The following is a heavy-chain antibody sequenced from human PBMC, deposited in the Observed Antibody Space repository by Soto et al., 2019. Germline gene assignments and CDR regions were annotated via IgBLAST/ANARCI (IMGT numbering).Heavy chain of an antibody. Sequence: GGSLRLSCTASGFSLQNYAMAWVRQAPGKGLEWVSTLIGGHYGTAYSYSVKGRFTVSRDNSKNCLYLQMNSLGVEDTAMYFCAKGKSTGDIDWFDPWGQGSLVTVSS. CDR3: AKGKSTGDIDWFDP. D-gene: IGHD3-10*01. CDR2: LIGGHYGT. J-gene: IGHJ5*02. CDR1: GFSLQNYA. V-gene: IGHV3-23*01.